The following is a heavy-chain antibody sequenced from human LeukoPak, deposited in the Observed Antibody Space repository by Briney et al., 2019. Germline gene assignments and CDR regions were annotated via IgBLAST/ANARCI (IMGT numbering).Heavy chain of an antibody. CDR1: GGSINNYY. D-gene: IGHD2-2*01. CDR3: AREQGGGTSDR. V-gene: IGHV4-59*01. J-gene: IGHJ4*02. Sequence: SETLSLTCTVSGGSINNYYWSWIRQPPGKGLEWIGYIYHTGRTNYNPSLKSRVTISVDTSKNQFSLKLSSVTAADTAMYYCAREQGGGTSDRWGQGTLVTVSS. CDR2: IYHTGRT.